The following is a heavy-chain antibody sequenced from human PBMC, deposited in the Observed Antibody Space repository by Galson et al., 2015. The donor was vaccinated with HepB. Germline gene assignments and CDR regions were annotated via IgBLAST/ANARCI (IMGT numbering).Heavy chain of an antibody. J-gene: IGHJ5*02. CDR1: GFSFRSNA. CDR3: AKDRGSSGWYGSVGSPQGP. D-gene: IGHD6-19*01. Sequence: LRLSCAASGFSFRSNAMHWVRQAPGKGLEGGAVLSYDGSDKYYADSVKGRFTISRDNSKNTLYLQMNSLRTEDTAVYFCAKDRGSSGWYGSVGSPQGPWGQGTLVTVSS. V-gene: IGHV3-30*18. CDR2: LSYDGSDK.